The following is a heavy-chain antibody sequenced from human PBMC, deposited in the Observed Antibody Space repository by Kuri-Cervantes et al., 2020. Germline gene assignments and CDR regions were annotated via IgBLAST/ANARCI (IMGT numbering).Heavy chain of an antibody. J-gene: IGHJ5*02. CDR2: INPNSGGT. CDR1: EYTFTGYY. CDR3: ASSPHCSGGSCYWFDP. V-gene: IGHV1-2*04. D-gene: IGHD2-15*01. Sequence: ASVKVSCKASEYTFTGYYMHWVRQAPGQGLEWMGWINPNSGGTNYAQKFQGWVTMTRDTSISTAYMELSSLRSEDTAVYYCASSPHCSGGSCYWFDPWGQGTLVTVSS.